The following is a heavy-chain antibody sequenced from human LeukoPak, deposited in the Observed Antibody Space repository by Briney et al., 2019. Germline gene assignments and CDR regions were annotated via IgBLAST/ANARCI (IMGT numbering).Heavy chain of an antibody. CDR1: GGSISTGSYY. Sequence: SQTLSLTCTVSGGSISTGSYYWSWLWPPAGKGLEWIGRIYTSGSTNYNPSLKSRVTISVDTSKNQFSLKLSSVTAADTAVYYCARVPYCSGGSCYSWFDPWGQGTLVTVSS. J-gene: IGHJ5*02. D-gene: IGHD2-15*01. V-gene: IGHV4-61*02. CDR2: IYTSGST. CDR3: ARVPYCSGGSCYSWFDP.